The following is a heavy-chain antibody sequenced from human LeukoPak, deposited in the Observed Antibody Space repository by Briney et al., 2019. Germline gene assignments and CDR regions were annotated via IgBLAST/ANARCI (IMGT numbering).Heavy chain of an antibody. CDR2: INHSGST. CDR3: ARHGPDIAVAGTDAFDI. D-gene: IGHD6-19*01. V-gene: IGHV4-34*01. Sequence: PSEALSLTCAVYGGSFSGYYWGWIRHTPGKGLEWIGEINHSGSTNYNPSLKSRVTISVDTSKNQFSLKLSSVTAADTAVYYCARHGPDIAVAGTDAFDIWGQGTMVTVSS. J-gene: IGHJ3*02. CDR1: GGSFSGYY.